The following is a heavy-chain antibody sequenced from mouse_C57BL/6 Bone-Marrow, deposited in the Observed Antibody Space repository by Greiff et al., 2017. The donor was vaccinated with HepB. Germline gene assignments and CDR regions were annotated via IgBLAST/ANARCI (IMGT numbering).Heavy chain of an antibody. CDR1: GFTFSDYG. CDR3: ATQASYAMDY. Sequence: VQLKESGGGLVKPGGSLKLSCAASGFTFSDYGMHWVRQAPEKGLEWVAYISSGSSTIYYADTVKGRFTISRDNAKNTLFLQMTSLRSEDTAMYYCATQASYAMDYWGQGTSVTVSS. CDR2: ISSGSSTI. V-gene: IGHV5-17*01. J-gene: IGHJ4*01. D-gene: IGHD3-2*02.